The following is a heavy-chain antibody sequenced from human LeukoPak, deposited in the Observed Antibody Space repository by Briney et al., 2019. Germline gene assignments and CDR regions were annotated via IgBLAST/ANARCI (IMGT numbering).Heavy chain of an antibody. CDR1: GGTISSYY. CDR2: IHYSGST. J-gene: IGHJ4*02. Sequence: SETLSLTCTVSGGTISSYYWNWIRQPPGKGLEWIGYIHYSGSTKYNPSLKSRVTISVDTSRNQFSLKLSSVTAADTAVYYCARVRHDSYGFDYWGQGTLVTVSS. D-gene: IGHD5-18*01. CDR3: ARVRHDSYGFDY. V-gene: IGHV4-59*08.